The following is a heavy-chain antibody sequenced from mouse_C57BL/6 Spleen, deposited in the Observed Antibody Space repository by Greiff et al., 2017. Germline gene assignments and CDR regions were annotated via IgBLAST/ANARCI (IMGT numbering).Heavy chain of an antibody. CDR2: IDPSDSYT. CDR3: AVAIYDGYYGFAY. Sequence: KQSCKASGYTFTSYWMHWVKQRPGQGLEWIGEIDPSDSYTNYNQKFKGKSTLTVDKSSSTAYMQLSSLTSEDSAVYYCAVAIYDGYYGFAYWGQGTLVTVSA. J-gene: IGHJ3*01. D-gene: IGHD2-3*01. CDR1: GYTFTSYW. V-gene: IGHV1-69*01.